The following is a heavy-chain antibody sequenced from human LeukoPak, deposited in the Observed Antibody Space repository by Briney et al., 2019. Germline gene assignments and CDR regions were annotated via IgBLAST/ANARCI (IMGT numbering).Heavy chain of an antibody. V-gene: IGHV3-23*01. J-gene: IGHJ4*02. CDR3: AKGRRSYERLAVDY. CDR2: ISGSGGST. Sequence: GGSLRLSCAASGFTFSSYAMSWVRQAPGKGLEWVSAISGSGGSTYYADSVKGRFTISRDNAKNSLYLQMNSLRAEDTALYYCAKGRRSYERLAVDYWGQGTLVTVSS. D-gene: IGHD6-25*01. CDR1: GFTFSSYA.